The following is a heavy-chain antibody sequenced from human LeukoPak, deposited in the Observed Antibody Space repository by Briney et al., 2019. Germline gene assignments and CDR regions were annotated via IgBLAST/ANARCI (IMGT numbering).Heavy chain of an antibody. CDR3: ARGVEPLAANTLAY. D-gene: IGHD1-14*01. V-gene: IGHV3-53*01. CDR1: GFTVITND. Sequence: GGSLRLSCAASGFTVITNDMTWVRQAPGKGLEWVSVLYSDGNTKYADSVQGRFIISRDNYKNTLYLEMNSLSPDDTAVYYCARGVEPLAANTLAYWGQGTLVTVSS. CDR2: LYSDGNT. J-gene: IGHJ4*02.